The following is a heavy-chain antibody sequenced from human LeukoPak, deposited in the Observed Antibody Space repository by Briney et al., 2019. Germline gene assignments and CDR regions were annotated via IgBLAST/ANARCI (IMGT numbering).Heavy chain of an antibody. J-gene: IGHJ4*02. Sequence: PGGSLRLSCTASGFPFGDYAMSWVRQAPGKGLEWVSSISSSSSYIYYADSVKGRFTISRDNAKNSLYLQMNSLRAEDTAVYYCARYIVGATNDYWGQGTLVTVSS. CDR2: ISSSSSYI. V-gene: IGHV3-21*01. CDR1: GFPFGDYA. D-gene: IGHD1-26*01. CDR3: ARYIVGATNDY.